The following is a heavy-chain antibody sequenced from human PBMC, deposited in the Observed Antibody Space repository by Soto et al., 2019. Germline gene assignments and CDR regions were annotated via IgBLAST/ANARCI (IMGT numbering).Heavy chain of an antibody. Sequence: QRLPCTAAEVTVRSKDMNRVRQAPGKGLEWVSIIWSAGLTYYADSVRGRFTISRDISKNILFLQMNNLRAEASAIYYCARELPPGLWGQGTLVTVSS. V-gene: IGHV3-53*01. CDR1: EVTVRSKD. CDR2: IWSAGLT. J-gene: IGHJ4*02. CDR3: ARELPPGL.